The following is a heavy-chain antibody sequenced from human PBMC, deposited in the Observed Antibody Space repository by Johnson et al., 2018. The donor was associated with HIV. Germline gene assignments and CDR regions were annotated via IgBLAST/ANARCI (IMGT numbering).Heavy chain of an antibody. Sequence: QVQLVESGGGVVQPGGSLRLSCAASGFTFSSYGMHWVRQAPGKGLEWVSVIYSGGSTYYADSVKGRFTISRDNSKNTLYLQTNSLRAEDTAVYYCARDGWGSRGWDDAFDIWGQGTMVIVSS. V-gene: IGHV3-NL1*01. CDR3: ARDGWGSRGWDDAFDI. D-gene: IGHD6-19*01. CDR1: GFTFSSYG. J-gene: IGHJ3*02. CDR2: IYSGGST.